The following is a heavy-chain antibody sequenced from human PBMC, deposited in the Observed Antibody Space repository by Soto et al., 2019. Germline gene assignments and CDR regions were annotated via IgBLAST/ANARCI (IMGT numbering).Heavy chain of an antibody. Sequence: PSETLSPTFTVSGGSISSGDYYPSWIRQPPWEVLECIGYIYYSGSTYYNPSLKSRVTISVDTSKNQFSLKLSSVTAADTAVYYCARERPDGARLDPWGQGTLVTVSS. CDR1: GGSISSGDYY. CDR3: ARERPDGARLDP. V-gene: IGHV4-30-4*01. CDR2: IYYSGST. D-gene: IGHD6-6*01. J-gene: IGHJ5*02.